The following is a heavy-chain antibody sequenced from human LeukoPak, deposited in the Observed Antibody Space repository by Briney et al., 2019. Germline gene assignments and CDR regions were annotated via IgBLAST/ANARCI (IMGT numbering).Heavy chain of an antibody. V-gene: IGHV4-59*01. CDR2: IYYSGST. CDR1: GGSINSYY. CDR3: ARAGDGYNYIGY. D-gene: IGHD5-24*01. Sequence: SETLSLTCTVSGGSINSYYWSWIRQPPGKGLEWVGYIYYSGSTNYNPSLKSRVTISVDTSKNQFSLKLSSVTAADTAVYYCARAGDGYNYIGYWGQGTLVTVSS. J-gene: IGHJ4*02.